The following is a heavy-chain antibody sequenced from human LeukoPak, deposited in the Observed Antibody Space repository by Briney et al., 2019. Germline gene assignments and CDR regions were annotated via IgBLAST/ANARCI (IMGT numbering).Heavy chain of an antibody. D-gene: IGHD3-10*01. V-gene: IGHV1-2*02. J-gene: IGHJ5*02. CDR2: INPNSGGT. CDR1: GYTFTGYY. Sequence: ASVKVSCKASGYTFTGYYMHWVRQAPGQGLEWMGWINPNSGGTNYAQKFQGRVTMTRDTSISTAYMELSRLRSDDTAVYYCGRARKLLWFRELGPNWFDPWGQGTLVTVSS. CDR3: GRARKLLWFRELGPNWFDP.